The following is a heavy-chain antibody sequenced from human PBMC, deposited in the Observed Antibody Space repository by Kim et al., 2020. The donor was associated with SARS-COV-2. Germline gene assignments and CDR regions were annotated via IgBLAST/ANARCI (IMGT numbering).Heavy chain of an antibody. CDR1: GGSISSSSYY. Sequence: SETLSLTCTVSGGSISSSSYYWGWIRQPPGKGLEWIGSIYYSGSTYYNPSLKSRVTISVDTSKNQFSLKLSSVTAADTAVYYCARQGLDIVVVPAAKGDNWFDPWGQGTLVTVSS. J-gene: IGHJ5*02. V-gene: IGHV4-39*01. CDR2: IYYSGST. D-gene: IGHD2-2*03. CDR3: ARQGLDIVVVPAAKGDNWFDP.